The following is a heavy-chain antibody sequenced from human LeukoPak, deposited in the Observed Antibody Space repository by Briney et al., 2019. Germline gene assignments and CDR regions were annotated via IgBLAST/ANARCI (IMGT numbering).Heavy chain of an antibody. CDR2: ISGSGGST. CDR1: GFTFSSYA. CDR3: AKDFSWRITIFGVVTAFDY. D-gene: IGHD3-3*01. J-gene: IGHJ4*02. V-gene: IGHV3-23*01. Sequence: GGSLRLSCAASGFTFSSYAMSWVRQAPGKGLEGVSAISGSGGSTYYADSVKGRFTISRDNSKNTLYLQMNRLRAEDTAVYYCAKDFSWRITIFGVVTAFDYWGQGTLVTVSS.